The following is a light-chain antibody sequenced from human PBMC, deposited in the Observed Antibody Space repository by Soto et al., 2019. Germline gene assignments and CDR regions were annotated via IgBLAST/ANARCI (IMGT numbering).Light chain of an antibody. CDR3: QQYNSYS. CDR1: QSISNS. J-gene: IGKJ1*01. CDR2: HAS. V-gene: IGKV1-5*01. Sequence: DIQMTQSPSTLSASIGDRVTITCRASQSISNSLAWYQQKPGTAPKVLIYHASNLQSGVPSRFSGSGSGTEFTLTISSLQPDDFATYYCQQYNSYSFGQGTKVDIK.